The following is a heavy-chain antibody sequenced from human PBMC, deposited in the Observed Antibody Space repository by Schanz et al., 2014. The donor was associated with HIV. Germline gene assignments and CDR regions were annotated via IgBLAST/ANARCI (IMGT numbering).Heavy chain of an antibody. J-gene: IGHJ4*02. CDR3: AKDWARTAGYCFHY. D-gene: IGHD3-9*01. CDR1: GFIFNDFA. CDR2: ISWNSGSI. V-gene: IGHV3-9*01. Sequence: EVQLVESGGGLLQPGRSLRLSCAASGFIFNDFAMHWVRQAPGKGLEWVSTISWNSGSIAYADSVKGRFTISRDNAKNSLYLQMNSLRAEDTAFYYCAKDWARTAGYCFHYWGQGTLVTVS.